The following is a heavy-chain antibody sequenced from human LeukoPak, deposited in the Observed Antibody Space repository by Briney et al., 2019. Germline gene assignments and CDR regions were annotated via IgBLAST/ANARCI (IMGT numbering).Heavy chain of an antibody. CDR2: INQDGSEK. J-gene: IGHJ4*02. Sequence: GGSLRLSCAASGFTFSNFWMTWVSQAPGKGLEWVANINQDGSEKDCVDSVKGRFTISRDNAKNSLYLQMNSLRAEDTAVYYCARDRKDNYCSGGSCYFDYWGLGTLVTVSS. D-gene: IGHD2-15*01. V-gene: IGHV3-7*04. CDR1: GFTFSNFW. CDR3: ARDRKDNYCSGGSCYFDY.